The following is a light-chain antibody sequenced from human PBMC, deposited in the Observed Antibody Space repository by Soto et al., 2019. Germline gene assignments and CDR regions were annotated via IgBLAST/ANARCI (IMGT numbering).Light chain of an antibody. V-gene: IGKV3-11*01. CDR1: QSVSSY. CDR2: DAS. Sequence: EIVLTQSPATLSVSPGERATLSCRASQSVSSYLAWYQHKPGQAPRLLIYDASNRATGIPARFSGSGSGTDFTLTISSLEPEDFAVYYCQQRDNWPPGTFGQGTRLEIK. CDR3: QQRDNWPPGT. J-gene: IGKJ5*01.